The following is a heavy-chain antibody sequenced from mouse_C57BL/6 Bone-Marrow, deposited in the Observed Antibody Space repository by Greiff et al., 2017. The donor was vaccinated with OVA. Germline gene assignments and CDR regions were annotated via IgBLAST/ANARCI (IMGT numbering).Heavy chain of an antibody. CDR2: IYPGSGST. CDR1: GYTFTSYW. CDR3: ARDFGSSYYAMDY. D-gene: IGHD1-1*01. V-gene: IGHV1-55*01. Sequence: VQLQQPGAEFVKPGASVKLSCKASGYTFTSYWITWVKQRPGQGLEWIGVIYPGSGSTNYNEKFKSKVTLTVDTSSSTAYMQLSSLTSGESAVYYCARDFGSSYYAMDYWGQGTSVTVSS. J-gene: IGHJ4*01.